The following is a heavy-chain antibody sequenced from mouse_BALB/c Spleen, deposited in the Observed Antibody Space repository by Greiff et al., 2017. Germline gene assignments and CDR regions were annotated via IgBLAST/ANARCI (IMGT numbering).Heavy chain of an antibody. CDR1: GFNIKDTY. V-gene: IGHV14-3*02. D-gene: IGHD2-4*01. CDR3: ASPLYDYDWFAY. Sequence: EVKLQESGAELVKPGASVKLSCTASGFNIKDTYMHWVKQRPEQGLEWIGRIDPANGNTKYDPKFQGKATITADTSSNTAYLQLSSLTSEDTAVYYCASPLYDYDWFAYWGQGTLVTVSA. CDR2: IDPANGNT. J-gene: IGHJ3*01.